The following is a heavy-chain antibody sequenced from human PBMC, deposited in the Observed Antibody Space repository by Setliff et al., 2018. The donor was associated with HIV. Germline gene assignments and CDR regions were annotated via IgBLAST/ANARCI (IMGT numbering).Heavy chain of an antibody. J-gene: IGHJ4*02. CDR3: ARQLSNSFDY. CDR1: GYTFTGYY. Sequence: ASVKVSCKASGYTFTGYYMHWVRQAPGQGLEWMGRINPNSGGTNYAQKFQGRVTMTRDTSVSTVYMELSRLRSDDTAVYYCARQLSNSFDYWGQGTLVTVSS. D-gene: IGHD1-1*01. CDR2: INPNSGGT. V-gene: IGHV1-2*06.